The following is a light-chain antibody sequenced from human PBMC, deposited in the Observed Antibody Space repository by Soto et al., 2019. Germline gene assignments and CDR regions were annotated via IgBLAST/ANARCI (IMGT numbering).Light chain of an antibody. Sequence: DIVMTQSPDSLAVSLGERATINCKSSQSVLYSSNNKNYLAWYQQKPGQPTKLLIYWASTRESGFPDRFSGSGSGIDFTLTTSSLQAEDVAVYYCQQYYSTPDTFGQGTKLEIK. CDR1: QSVLYSSNNKNY. J-gene: IGKJ2*01. CDR3: QQYYSTPDT. V-gene: IGKV4-1*01. CDR2: WAS.